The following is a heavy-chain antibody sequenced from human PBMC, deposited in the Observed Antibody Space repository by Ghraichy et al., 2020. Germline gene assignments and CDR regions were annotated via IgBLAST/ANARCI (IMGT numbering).Heavy chain of an antibody. CDR2: IWYDGSNK. CDR1: GFTFSSYG. CDR3: ARDGGSGSYYNLDFDY. D-gene: IGHD3-10*01. J-gene: IGHJ4*02. V-gene: IGHV3-33*01. Sequence: GESLNISCAASGFTFSSYGMHWVRQAPGKGLEWVAVIWYDGSNKYYADSVKGRFTISRDNSKNTLYLQMNSLRAEDTAVYYCARDGGSGSYYNLDFDYWGQGTLVTVSS.